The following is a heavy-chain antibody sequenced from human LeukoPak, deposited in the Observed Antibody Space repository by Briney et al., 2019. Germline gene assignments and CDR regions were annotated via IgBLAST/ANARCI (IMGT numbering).Heavy chain of an antibody. CDR2: ISGSGGST. CDR3: AKGGDYYGSGSYSRYFDY. CDR1: GFTFSSYA. J-gene: IGHJ4*02. V-gene: IGHV3-23*01. Sequence: GGSLRLSCAASGFTFSSYAMSWVRQAPGKGLEWVSAISGSGGSTYYADSVKGRFTISRDNSKTTLYLQMNSLRAEDTAVYYCAKGGDYYGSGSYSRYFDYWGQGTLVTVSS. D-gene: IGHD3-10*01.